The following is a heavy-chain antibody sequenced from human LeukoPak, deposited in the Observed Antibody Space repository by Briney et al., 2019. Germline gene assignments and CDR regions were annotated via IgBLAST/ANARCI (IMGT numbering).Heavy chain of an antibody. D-gene: IGHD1-7*01. CDR3: IKDLRLDLKFDTFDM. CDR2: ISWDSGSS. V-gene: IGHV3-9*01. CDR1: GFTFDDYA. J-gene: IGHJ3*02. Sequence: GGSLRLSCAASGFTFDDYAMHWVRLPPGKGLERVSSISWDSGSSVYADSVKGRFTISRDNAKHSLYLQMNGLTPDDTALYYCIKDLRLDLKFDTFDMWGQGTMVTVSS.